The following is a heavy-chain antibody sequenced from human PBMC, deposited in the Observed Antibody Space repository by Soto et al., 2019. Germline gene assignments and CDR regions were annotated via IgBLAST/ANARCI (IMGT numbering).Heavy chain of an antibody. Sequence: QVQLQESGPGLVKPSETLSLICTVSGGSVTSYYWNWIRQPPGKGLEWIGYILYSGSTNYNPSLKSRVTISVDTSKNQFSLNLSSLTAADTAVYYCARAESNSWYLNWGQGTLVTVSS. J-gene: IGHJ4*02. CDR1: GGSVTSYY. V-gene: IGHV4-59*02. D-gene: IGHD6-13*01. CDR2: ILYSGST. CDR3: ARAESNSWYLN.